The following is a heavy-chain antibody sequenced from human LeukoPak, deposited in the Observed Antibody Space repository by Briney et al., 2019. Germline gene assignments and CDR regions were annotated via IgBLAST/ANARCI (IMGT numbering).Heavy chain of an antibody. J-gene: IGHJ4*02. V-gene: IGHV3-30*14. CDR3: ARAWSEYSSTVGGY. CDR1: GFTFSSYA. CDR2: ISYDGSNK. Sequence: GGSLRLSCAASGFTFSSYAMHWVRQAPGKGLEWVAVISYDGSNKYYADSVKGRFTISRDNSKNTLYLQVNSLRVEDTAVYYCARAWSEYSSTVGGYWGQGTLVTVSS. D-gene: IGHD6-13*01.